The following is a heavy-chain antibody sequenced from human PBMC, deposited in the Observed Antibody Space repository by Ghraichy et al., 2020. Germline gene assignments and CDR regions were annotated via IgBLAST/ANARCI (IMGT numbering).Heavy chain of an antibody. D-gene: IGHD4/OR15-4a*01. CDR1: GFSFSSYA. Sequence: GGSLRLSCAASGFSFSSYAMSWVRQAPGKGLEWVSAISGTGDNTCYADSVKGRFSISRDNSKNTLYLQMGSLRVEDTAVYYCARDQLVPRAPKRYNWLDPWGQGILVTVSS. V-gene: IGHV3-23*01. CDR3: ARDQLVPRAPKRYNWLDP. CDR2: ISGTGDNT. J-gene: IGHJ5*02.